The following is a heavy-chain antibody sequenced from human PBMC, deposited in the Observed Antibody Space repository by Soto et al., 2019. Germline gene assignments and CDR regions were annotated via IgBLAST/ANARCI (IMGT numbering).Heavy chain of an antibody. Sequence: AGPTLVNPTQTPTLTCTFSVFSLSTRGVGVGWIRQPPGKALEWLALIYWNDDKRYSPSLKSRLTITKDTAKNQVVLTMTNMDPVDTATYYCAHSRSSSWHDYWGQGTLVTVSS. CDR3: AHSRSSSWHDY. CDR2: IYWNDDK. V-gene: IGHV2-5*01. CDR1: VFSLSTRGVG. J-gene: IGHJ4*02. D-gene: IGHD6-13*01.